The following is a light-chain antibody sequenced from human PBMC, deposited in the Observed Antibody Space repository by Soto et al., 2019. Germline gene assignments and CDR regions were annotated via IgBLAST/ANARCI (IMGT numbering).Light chain of an antibody. V-gene: IGKV1-9*01. CDR3: QQLNTYPPWT. Sequence: DIQLTQSPSFLSASVGDRVTITCRASQGISSYLAWYQQKPGKAPELLIYAASTLQSGVLSRFSGSGSGTDFTLTISSLQPEDSATYYCQQLNTYPPWTFGQGTKVEIK. CDR2: AAS. CDR1: QGISSY. J-gene: IGKJ1*01.